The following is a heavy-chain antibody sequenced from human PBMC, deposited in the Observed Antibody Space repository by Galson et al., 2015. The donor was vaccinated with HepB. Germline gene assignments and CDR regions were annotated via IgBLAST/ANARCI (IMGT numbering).Heavy chain of an antibody. V-gene: IGHV4-59*01. CDR3: VRGSGGASAATTFIGFDY. Sequence: ETLSLTCTVSGGSTSSSYWSWIRQPPGKRLEWIGYMHYSRGTNYNPSLRSRVTMSVDPSRNQLSLKMTSVTAADTAVYYCVRGSGGASAATTFIGFDYWGQGALVTVSS. J-gene: IGHJ4*02. CDR1: GGSTSSSY. D-gene: IGHD3-16*01. CDR2: MHYSRGT.